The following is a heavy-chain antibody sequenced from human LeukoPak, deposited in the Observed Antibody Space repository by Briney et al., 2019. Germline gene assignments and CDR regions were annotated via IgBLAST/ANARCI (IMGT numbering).Heavy chain of an antibody. D-gene: IGHD3-3*01. CDR2: IYYSGST. J-gene: IGHJ6*03. CDR3: ARDHYDFWSGLWGRPDLDSYYMDV. Sequence: SETLSLTCTVSGGSISSYYWSWIRQPPGKGLEWIGYIYYSGSTNYNPSLKSRVTISVDTSKNQFSLKLSSVTAADTAVYYCARDHYDFWSGLWGRPDLDSYYMDVWGKGTTVTVSS. V-gene: IGHV4-59*01. CDR1: GGSISSYY.